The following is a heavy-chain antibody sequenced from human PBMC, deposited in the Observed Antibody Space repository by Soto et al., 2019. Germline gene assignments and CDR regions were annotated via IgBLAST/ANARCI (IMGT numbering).Heavy chain of an antibody. CDR2: INHSGST. D-gene: IGHD3-10*01. V-gene: IGHV4-34*01. Sequence: QVQLQQWGAGLLKPSETLSLTCAVYGGSFSGYYWSWIRQPPGKGLEWIGEINHSGSTNYNPSLXSXVXXSVDTSKNQFSLKLSSVTAADPAVYYCARSSGLDVWGQGTTVTVSS. J-gene: IGHJ6*02. CDR3: ARSSGLDV. CDR1: GGSFSGYY.